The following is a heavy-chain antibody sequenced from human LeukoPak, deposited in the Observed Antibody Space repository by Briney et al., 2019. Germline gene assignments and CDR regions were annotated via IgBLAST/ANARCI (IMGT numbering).Heavy chain of an antibody. J-gene: IGHJ3*01. D-gene: IGHD3-9*01. CDR1: GFTFSGYS. Sequence: GGSLRLSCAGSGFTFSGYSSNWVRQAPGKGLEWVSSITSSGSSMYYADPVKGRFTISRDNAESSVYLQMNSLRVDDTGLYYCTRDIDDVLTGDDAFDVWGQGTVVTVSS. CDR2: ITSSGSSM. CDR3: TRDIDDVLTGDDAFDV. V-gene: IGHV3-21*03.